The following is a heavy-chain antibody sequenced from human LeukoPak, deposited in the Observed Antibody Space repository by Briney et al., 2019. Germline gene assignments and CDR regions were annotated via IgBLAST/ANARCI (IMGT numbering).Heavy chain of an antibody. CDR1: GGSFSGYY. CDR2: INHSGNT. D-gene: IGHD3-3*01. V-gene: IGHV4-34*01. J-gene: IGHJ4*02. Sequence: SETLSLTCAVYGGSFSGYYWSWIRQPPGKGLEWIGEINHSGNTNYNPSLKSRVTISVDTSKNQFSLKLSSVTAADTAVYYCARGRVLRFLEWSDFDYWGQGTLVTVSS. CDR3: ARGRVLRFLEWSDFDY.